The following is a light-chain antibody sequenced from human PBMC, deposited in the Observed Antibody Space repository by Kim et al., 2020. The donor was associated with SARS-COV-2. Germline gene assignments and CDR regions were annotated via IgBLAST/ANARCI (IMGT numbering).Light chain of an antibody. CDR2: SKN. CDR3: NSRDSNDNVV. J-gene: IGLJ2*01. CDR1: SLRTYY. Sequence: VALVKTFRITCQGDSLRTYYSTWYQQKPGQAPILVIYSKNNRPSGIPHRFAGSSSGNTASLTIAGTQAGDEADYYCNSRDSNDNVVFGGGTKLTVL. V-gene: IGLV3-19*01.